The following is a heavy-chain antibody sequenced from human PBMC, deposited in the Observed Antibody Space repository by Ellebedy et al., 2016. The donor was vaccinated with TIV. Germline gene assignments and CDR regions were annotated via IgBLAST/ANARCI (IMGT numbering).Heavy chain of an antibody. V-gene: IGHV3-13*01. CDR3: TRFEIISGGGYGMDV. Sequence: GESLKISXAASGFTFSRYDMHWVRQSTRKGLEWVASIDNAGDTYYRGSVKGRFTISRENAKNSLYLQMNSLRVEDTAVYYCTRFEIISGGGYGMDVWGQGTTVTVSS. D-gene: IGHD3-16*01. CDR2: IDNAGDT. CDR1: GFTFSRYD. J-gene: IGHJ6*02.